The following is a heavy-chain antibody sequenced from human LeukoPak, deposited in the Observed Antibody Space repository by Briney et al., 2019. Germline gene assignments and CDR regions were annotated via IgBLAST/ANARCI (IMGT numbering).Heavy chain of an antibody. J-gene: IGHJ1*01. CDR1: GFTFSDYY. CDR3: ADIAAAGTLEYFQH. Sequence: PGGSLRLSCAASGFTFSDYYMSWIRQAPGKGLEWVSYISSSGSTIYYADSVKGRFTISRDNAKNSLYLQMNSLRAEDTAVYYCADIAAAGTLEYFQHWGQGTLVTVSS. V-gene: IGHV3-11*01. D-gene: IGHD6-13*01. CDR2: ISSSGSTI.